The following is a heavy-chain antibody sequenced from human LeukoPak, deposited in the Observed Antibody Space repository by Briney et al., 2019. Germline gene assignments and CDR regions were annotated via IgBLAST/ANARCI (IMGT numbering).Heavy chain of an antibody. Sequence: GESLKISCKGSVYSFTRYWIGWVRQMPGKGLEWMGITYPGDSDTRYSPSFQGQVTISADKSISTAYLQWSSLKASDTAMYYCARLGPDDAFDIWGQGTMVTVSS. J-gene: IGHJ3*02. CDR2: TYPGDSDT. CDR3: ARLGPDDAFDI. CDR1: VYSFTRYW. V-gene: IGHV5-51*01.